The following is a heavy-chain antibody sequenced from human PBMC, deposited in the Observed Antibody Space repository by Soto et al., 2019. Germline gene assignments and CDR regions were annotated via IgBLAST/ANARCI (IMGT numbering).Heavy chain of an antibody. Sequence: EVQLVESGGVVVQPGGSLRLSCAASGFTFDDYTMHWVRQAPGKGLEWVSLISWDGGSTYYADSVKGRFTISRDNSKNSLYLQMNSLRTEDTALYYCAKHSSSSSYYGMDVWGRGTTVTVSS. D-gene: IGHD6-6*01. V-gene: IGHV3-43*01. CDR2: ISWDGGST. CDR1: GFTFDDYT. J-gene: IGHJ6*02. CDR3: AKHSSSSSYYGMDV.